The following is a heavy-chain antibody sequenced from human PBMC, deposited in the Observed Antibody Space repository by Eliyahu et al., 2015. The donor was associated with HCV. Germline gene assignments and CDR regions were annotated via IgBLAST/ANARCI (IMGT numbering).Heavy chain of an antibody. CDR1: GFNFEAYA. J-gene: IGHJ4*02. CDR3: AKDRGALVDTGNLEY. V-gene: IGHV3-9*01. Sequence: EVQLVESGGGLVQPGRSLRLSCATSGFNFEAYAMHWVRQGPXKGLEWVSGIGWNSGTIGYADSVRGRLTISRDNAKNSLYLQMDSLRPEDTALYYCAKDRGALVDTGNLEYWGQGTPVTVSS. D-gene: IGHD5-18*01. CDR2: IGWNSGTI.